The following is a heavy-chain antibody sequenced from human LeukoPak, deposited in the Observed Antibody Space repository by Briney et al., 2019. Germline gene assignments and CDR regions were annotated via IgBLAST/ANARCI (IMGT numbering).Heavy chain of an antibody. CDR1: GGTFSSYA. CDR2: IIPIFGTA. V-gene: IGHV1-69*13. J-gene: IGHJ4*02. D-gene: IGHD4-17*01. Sequence: GASVKVSCKASGGTFSSYAISWVRQAPGQGLEWMGGIIPIFGTANYAQKFQGRVTITADHSTSTAYMELSSLRSEDTAVYYCARGRTYGDYVLDYWGQGTLVIVSS. CDR3: ARGRTYGDYVLDY.